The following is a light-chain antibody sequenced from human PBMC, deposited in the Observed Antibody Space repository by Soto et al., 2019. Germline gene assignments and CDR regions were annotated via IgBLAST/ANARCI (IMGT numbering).Light chain of an antibody. CDR1: QGISSY. CDR2: AAS. J-gene: IGKJ2*01. Sequence: DIQLTQSPSFLSASVGDRVTITCRASQGISSYLAWYQQKPGKVPKLLIYAASTLQSGVPSRFSGSGSGTEFPLTISSLQPEDFATYYCQQLNSYPHTFGQGTKLEIK. CDR3: QQLNSYPHT. V-gene: IGKV1-9*01.